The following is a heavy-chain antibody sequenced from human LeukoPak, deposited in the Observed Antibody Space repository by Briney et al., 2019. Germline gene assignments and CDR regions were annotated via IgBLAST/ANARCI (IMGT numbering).Heavy chain of an antibody. D-gene: IGHD3-9*01. V-gene: IGHV3-23*01. Sequence: GGSLRLSCAASGFTFSSYALSWVRQAPGKGLEWVSVISASGGTTYYADSVKGRFTISRDTSKDTVYLQMHSLRTEDTAVYYCAKGDVLPSYPTFDYWGQGTLVTVSS. J-gene: IGHJ4*02. CDR3: AKGDVLPSYPTFDY. CDR1: GFTFSSYA. CDR2: ISASGGTT.